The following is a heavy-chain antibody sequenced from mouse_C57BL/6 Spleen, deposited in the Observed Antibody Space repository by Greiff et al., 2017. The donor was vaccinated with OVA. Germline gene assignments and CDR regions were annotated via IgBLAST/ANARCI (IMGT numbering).Heavy chain of an antibody. V-gene: IGHV1-69*01. J-gene: IGHJ2*01. Sequence: VQLQQPGAELVMPGASVKLSCKASGYTFTSYWMHWVKQRPGQGLEWIGEIDPSDSYTNYNQKFKGKSTLTVDKSSSTAYMQLSSLTSEDSAVYYCARSAAITTVVASPLDYWGQGTTLTVSS. CDR1: GYTFTSYW. CDR3: ARSAAITTVVASPLDY. CDR2: IDPSDSYT. D-gene: IGHD1-1*01.